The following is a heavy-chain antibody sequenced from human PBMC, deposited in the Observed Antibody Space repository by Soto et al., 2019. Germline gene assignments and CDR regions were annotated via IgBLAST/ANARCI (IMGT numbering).Heavy chain of an antibody. J-gene: IGHJ3*02. V-gene: IGHV1-18*01. CDR1: GYTFTSYG. D-gene: IGHD3-3*01. CDR3: AREITIFGVALSPFDT. Sequence: ASVKVSCKASGYTFTSYGISWVRQAPGQGLEWMGWISAYNGNTNYAQKLQGRVTMTTDTSTSTAYMELRSLRSDDTAVYYCAREITIFGVALSPFDTWGQGTMVTVS. CDR2: ISAYNGNT.